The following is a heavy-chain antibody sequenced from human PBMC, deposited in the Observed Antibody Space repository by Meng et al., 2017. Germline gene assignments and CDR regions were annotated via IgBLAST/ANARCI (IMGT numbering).Heavy chain of an antibody. V-gene: IGHV4/OR15-8*02. J-gene: IGHJ4*02. CDR1: GGSISSVDW. D-gene: IGHD6-19*01. CDR2: IYHGGNT. CDR3: ASWIYSCGWQ. Sequence: QVQLQESGPGRVKPSGPLSLTCVFSGGSISSVDWWSWVRQPPGKGLEWIGEIYHGGNTNYNPSLKSRVTISIDKSKNQFSLKLSSVTAADTAAYYCASWIYSCGWQWGQGTLVTVSS.